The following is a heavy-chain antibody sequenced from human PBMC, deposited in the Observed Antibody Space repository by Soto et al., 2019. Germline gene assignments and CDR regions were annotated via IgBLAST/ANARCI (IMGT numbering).Heavy chain of an antibody. CDR1: GDSVSSNSAA. V-gene: IGHV6-1*01. D-gene: IGHD2-2*01. CDR2: TYYRSKWYN. J-gene: IGHJ6*02. Sequence: PSQILSLTCAISGDSVSSNSAAWNWIRQSPSRGLEWLGRTYYRSKWYNDYAVSVKSRITINPDTSKNQFSLQLNSVTPEDTAVYYCAREGYCSSTSCYSYYYYYYGMDVWGQGTTVTVYS. CDR3: AREGYCSSTSCYSYYYYYYGMDV.